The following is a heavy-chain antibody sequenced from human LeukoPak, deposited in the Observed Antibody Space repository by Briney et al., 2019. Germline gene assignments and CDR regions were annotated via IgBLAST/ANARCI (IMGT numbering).Heavy chain of an antibody. Sequence: TGGSLRLSCAASGFTFSSYSMNWVRQAPGKGVEWVSSISSSSSYIYYADSVKGRFTISGDNAKNSMYLQMNRLRAEDTAVYYCARLGILLWFGEPARAFDIWGQGTMVTVSS. D-gene: IGHD3-10*01. CDR3: ARLGILLWFGEPARAFDI. CDR2: ISSSSSYI. V-gene: IGHV3-21*01. CDR1: GFTFSSYS. J-gene: IGHJ3*02.